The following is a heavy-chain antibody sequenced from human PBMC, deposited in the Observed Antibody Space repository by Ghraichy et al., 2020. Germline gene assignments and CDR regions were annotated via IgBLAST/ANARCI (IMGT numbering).Heavy chain of an antibody. CDR1: GDNVSSNRAA. D-gene: IGHD5-12*01. Sequence: SQTLSLTCAISGDNVSSNRAAWNWIRQSPSRGLEWLGRTYYMSKWYNDYPVSVKSRISINPDTSKNQFSLQLKSVTPEDTAVYYCVRDRDDSGYSTVFDYWGQGTLVTVSS. J-gene: IGHJ4*02. CDR2: TYYMSKWYN. V-gene: IGHV6-1*01. CDR3: VRDRDDSGYSTVFDY.